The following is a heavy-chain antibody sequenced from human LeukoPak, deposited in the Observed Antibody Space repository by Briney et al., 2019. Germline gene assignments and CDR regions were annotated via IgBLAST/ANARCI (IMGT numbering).Heavy chain of an antibody. Sequence: PGGSLRLSCAASGFTFSSYAMSWVRQAPGKGLEWVSAISGSGGSTYYADSVKGRFTISRDNSKNTLYLQMNSLRAEDTAVYYCAKGRGRGSSGWNYFDYWGQGTLVTVSS. CDR2: ISGSGGST. J-gene: IGHJ4*02. V-gene: IGHV3-23*01. D-gene: IGHD6-19*01. CDR1: GFTFSSYA. CDR3: AKGRGRGSSGWNYFDY.